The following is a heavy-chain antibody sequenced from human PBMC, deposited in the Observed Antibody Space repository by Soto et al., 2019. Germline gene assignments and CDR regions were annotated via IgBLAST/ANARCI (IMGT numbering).Heavy chain of an antibody. CDR1: GYTLTEVS. V-gene: IGHV1-24*01. J-gene: IGHJ6*02. Sequence: QVHLVQSGAEVKKPGASVKVSCKVSGYTLTEVSMHWVRQAPGEGLERMGGFDIEHRETFYAQNFQGRITMTEDTFTETVYMELSSLRSEDTAVYYCAIGNTYYAKYGMDVWGQGTTVTVSS. CDR3: AIGNTYYAKYGMDV. D-gene: IGHD3-22*01. CDR2: FDIEHRET.